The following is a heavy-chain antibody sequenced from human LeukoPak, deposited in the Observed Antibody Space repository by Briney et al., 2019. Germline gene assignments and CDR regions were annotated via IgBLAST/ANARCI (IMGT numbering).Heavy chain of an antibody. J-gene: IGHJ4*02. Sequence: GRSLRLSCTASGFTFGDYAMSWFRQAPGKGLEGVGFFRSTAYGGTTEYAASVKGRFTISRDDSKNIAYLQMNSLKTEDTAVYYCGSGSGWYSPDYWGQGTLVTVSS. D-gene: IGHD6-19*01. CDR1: GFTFGDYA. CDR2: FRSTAYGGTT. V-gene: IGHV3-49*03. CDR3: GSGSGWYSPDY.